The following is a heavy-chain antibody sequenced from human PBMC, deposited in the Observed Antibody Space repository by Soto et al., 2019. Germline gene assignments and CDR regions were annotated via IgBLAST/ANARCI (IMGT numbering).Heavy chain of an antibody. J-gene: IGHJ6*02. D-gene: IGHD3-10*01. Sequence: SETLSLTCTVSGDSISVSGDSNNNHYWSWVRQPPGKGLEWIVAIYYSGATNYNPSLKSRVTMSADTSTNKFSLNLSSVTAADTAISYCARAMGDSGTYYYYYGLDVWGQGTTVTVSS. CDR1: GDSISVSGDSNNNHY. CDR2: IYYSGAT. CDR3: ARAMGDSGTYYYYYGLDV. V-gene: IGHV4-61*01.